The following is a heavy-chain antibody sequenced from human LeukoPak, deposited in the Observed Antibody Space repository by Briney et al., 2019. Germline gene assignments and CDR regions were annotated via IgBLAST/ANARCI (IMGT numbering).Heavy chain of an antibody. V-gene: IGHV1-2*06. CDR3: ARDDWNDGSFDY. CDR1: GYTFTGYY. CDR2: INPNSGGT. D-gene: IGHD1-1*01. Sequence: GASVKVSCKASGYTFTGYYMHWVRQAPGQGLEWMGRINPNSGGTNYAQKFQGRVTMNRDTSIRKAYMEMSRLRYEDTAVYYCARDDWNDGSFDYWGQGTLVTVSS. J-gene: IGHJ4*02.